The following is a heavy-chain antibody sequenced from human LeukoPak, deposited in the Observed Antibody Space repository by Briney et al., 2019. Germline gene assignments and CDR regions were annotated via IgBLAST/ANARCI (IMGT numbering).Heavy chain of an antibody. CDR3: AKSLLYCSSSTCYHFDY. CDR1: GFTVSSNE. Sequence: PGGSLRLSCAASGFTVSSNEMSWARQAPGKGLEWVSSISGGSTYYADSRKGRFTISRDNSKNTLHLQMNSLRAEDTAVYYCAKSLLYCSSSTCYHFDYWGQGTLVTVSS. J-gene: IGHJ4*02. V-gene: IGHV3-38-3*01. D-gene: IGHD2-2*01. CDR2: ISGGST.